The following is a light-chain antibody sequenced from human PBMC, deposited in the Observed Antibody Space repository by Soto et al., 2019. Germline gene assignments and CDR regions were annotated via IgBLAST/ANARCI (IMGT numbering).Light chain of an antibody. Sequence: EIVLTQSPATLSLSPGERATLSCRASQSVRTYLVWYQQKPGQAPRLLIYDTSTWDTGVPARFSGSGSGTDFTLTISSLEPEDFAVYYCQQRSNWPRTFGGGTKVEIK. CDR3: QQRSNWPRT. V-gene: IGKV3-11*01. J-gene: IGKJ4*01. CDR2: DTS. CDR1: QSVRTY.